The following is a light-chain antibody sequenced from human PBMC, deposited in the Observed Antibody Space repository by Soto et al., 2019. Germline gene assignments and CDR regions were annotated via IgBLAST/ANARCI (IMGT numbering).Light chain of an antibody. CDR2: DAS. J-gene: IGKJ5*01. CDR3: QQFHSFPIT. CDR1: QSIDRW. V-gene: IGKV1-5*01. Sequence: IQMTQSPSTLSASAGDRVTITCRASQSIDRWLAWYQQKPGKAPKLLINDASILESGVPSTFSGSGSGTEFTLTISSLQPDDFATYYCQQFHSFPITFGQGTRLDVK.